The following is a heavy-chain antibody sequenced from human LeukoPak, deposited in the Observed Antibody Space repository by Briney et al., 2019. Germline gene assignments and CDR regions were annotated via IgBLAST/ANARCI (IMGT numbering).Heavy chain of an antibody. V-gene: IGHV3-30*04. CDR3: ARDTPDSSGYLAFDI. CDR2: ISYDDKNK. CDR1: GFTFSSYA. D-gene: IGHD3-22*01. Sequence: GGSLRLSCAASGFTFSSYAMHWVRQAPGKGLEWVAVISYDDKNKYSADSVKGRFTISRDNSKNTLYLQMNSLRTEDTAVYYCARDTPDSSGYLAFDIWGQGTMVTVSS. J-gene: IGHJ3*02.